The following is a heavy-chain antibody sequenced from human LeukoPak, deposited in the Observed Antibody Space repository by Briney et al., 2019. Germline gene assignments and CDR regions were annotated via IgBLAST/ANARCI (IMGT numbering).Heavy chain of an antibody. D-gene: IGHD6-19*01. CDR1: GFAFSFFA. V-gene: IGHV3-23*01. CDR3: AKPISGGLAVTADWFAP. Sequence: GGSLRLSCEASGFAFSFFAMSWLRQAPGKGLEWVSTINANSGTRSYAASVRGRFTIPRDNSKNTLYPQLNTLRADDTAVYYCAKPISGGLAVTADWFAPWGQGTLVVVSS. CDR2: INANSGTR. J-gene: IGHJ5*01.